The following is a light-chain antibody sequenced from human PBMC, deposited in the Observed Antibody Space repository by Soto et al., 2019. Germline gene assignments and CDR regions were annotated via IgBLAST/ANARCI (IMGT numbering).Light chain of an antibody. Sequence: DIQMTQSPSSLSASVGDRVTITCRASHDISNYLTWYQQKPGKAPKVLIYDVSTLDTGVPSRFSGSDSRTEFTFTISSLQSEDIATYYCQQHADLPITFGQGTRLEIK. CDR3: QQHADLPIT. CDR2: DVS. J-gene: IGKJ5*01. CDR1: HDISNY. V-gene: IGKV1-33*01.